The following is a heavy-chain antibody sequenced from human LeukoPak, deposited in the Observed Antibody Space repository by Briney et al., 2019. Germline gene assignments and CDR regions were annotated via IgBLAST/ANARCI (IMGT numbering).Heavy chain of an antibody. J-gene: IGHJ4*02. CDR3: ARLTGYDWESSFDY. Sequence: SETLSLTCTVSGGSISTSNYYWGWIRQPPGKGLEWIGNIFYSGSTYYSPSLRSRVTMSVDTSKNQFSLKLSSVTAADTAVYFCARLTGYDWESSFDYWGQGTLVTVSS. V-gene: IGHV4-39*07. D-gene: IGHD5-12*01. CDR1: GGSISTSNYY. CDR2: IFYSGST.